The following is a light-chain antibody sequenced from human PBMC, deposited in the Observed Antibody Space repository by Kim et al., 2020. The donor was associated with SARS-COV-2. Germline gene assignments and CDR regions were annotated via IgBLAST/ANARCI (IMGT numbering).Light chain of an antibody. CDR1: QSVRSY. V-gene: IGKV3-11*01. Sequence: LSPGERATLSCRASQSVRSYLGWYRQKPGQAPRLLIYDTSNRAPGIPARFSSSGSGTDFTLTISSLEPEDFAIYYCQQRSDWPLTFGGGTKVDIK. CDR2: DTS. CDR3: QQRSDWPLT. J-gene: IGKJ4*01.